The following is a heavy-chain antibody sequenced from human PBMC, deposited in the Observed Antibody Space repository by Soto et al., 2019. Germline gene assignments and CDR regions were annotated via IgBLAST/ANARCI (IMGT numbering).Heavy chain of an antibody. CDR1: GFTFSSYG. D-gene: IGHD6-19*01. V-gene: IGHV3-30*18. J-gene: IGHJ4*02. Sequence: GGSLRLSCAASGFTFSSYGMHWVRQAPGKGLEWVAVISYDGSNKYYADSVKGRFTISRDNSKNTLYLQMNSLRAEDTAVYYCAKDSSRIAVAGTSFYWGQGTLVTVSS. CDR3: AKDSSRIAVAGTSFY. CDR2: ISYDGSNK.